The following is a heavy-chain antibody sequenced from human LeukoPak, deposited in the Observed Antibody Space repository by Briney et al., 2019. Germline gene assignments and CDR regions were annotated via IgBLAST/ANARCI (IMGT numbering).Heavy chain of an antibody. Sequence: PGGSLRLSCAASGFTFSIYAMSWVRQAPGKGLEWVSTVSDSGGSTYYADSVKGRFTISRDNSKNTLYLQMNSLRAEDTAVYYCAKGLIAAAPLFDYWGQGTLVTVSS. D-gene: IGHD6-13*01. J-gene: IGHJ4*02. CDR3: AKGLIAAAPLFDY. CDR2: VSDSGGST. V-gene: IGHV3-23*01. CDR1: GFTFSIYA.